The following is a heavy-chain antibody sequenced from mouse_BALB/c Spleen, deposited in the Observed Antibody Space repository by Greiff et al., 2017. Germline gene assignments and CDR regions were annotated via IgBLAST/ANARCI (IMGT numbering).Heavy chain of an antibody. CDR1: GYAFTNYL. J-gene: IGHJ3*01. V-gene: IGHV1-54*01. CDR2: INPGSGGT. D-gene: IGHD2-2*01. Sequence: QVQLQQSGAELVRPGTSVKVSCKASGYAFTNYLIEWVKQRPGQGLEWIGVINPGSGGTNYNEKFKGKATLTADKSSSTAYMQLSSLTSDDSAVYFCAREGLRRRGAWFAYWGQGTLVTVSA. CDR3: AREGLRRRGAWFAY.